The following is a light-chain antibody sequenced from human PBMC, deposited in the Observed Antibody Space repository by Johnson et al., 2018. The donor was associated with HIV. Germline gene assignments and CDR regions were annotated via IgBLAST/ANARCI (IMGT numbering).Light chain of an antibody. V-gene: IGLV1-51*01. J-gene: IGLJ1*01. CDR1: SSNIGNNY. Sequence: QSILTQPHSVSAAPGQKVTISCSGSSSNIGNNYVSWYQQLPGTAPKLLIYDNNKRPSGIPDRFSGSKSGTSATLGITGLQTGDEADYYCGTWDSSLSAYDFRTGTKFTVL. CDR3: GTWDSSLSAYD. CDR2: DNN.